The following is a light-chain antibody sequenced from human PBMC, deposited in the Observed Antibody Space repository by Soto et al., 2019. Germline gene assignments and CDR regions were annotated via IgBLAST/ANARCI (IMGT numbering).Light chain of an antibody. CDR2: GAS. CDR1: QSVSNNY. Sequence: EIALTQSPGTLYMSTGEGATLSSRASQSVSNNYLAWYQQKPGQAPRPLIYGASNRATGIPDRFSGSGSGTDFTLTISRLEPEDFAVYYCQQYGSSGTVGQGTKVDNK. V-gene: IGKV3-20*01. CDR3: QQYGSSGT. J-gene: IGKJ1*01.